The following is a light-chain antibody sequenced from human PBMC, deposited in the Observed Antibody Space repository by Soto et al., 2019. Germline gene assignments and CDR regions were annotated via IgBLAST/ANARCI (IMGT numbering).Light chain of an antibody. J-gene: IGKJ3*01. V-gene: IGKV1-27*01. CDR2: AAS. CDR3: QKYGGAPYT. CDR1: QDIRDY. Sequence: DIQMTQSPSSLSASVGDRVTITCRASQDIRDYLVWYQQRPGKVPTLLIYAASTLQSGVPSRFSGSGYGTEFTLTISSLQSEDVATYYCQKYGGAPYTFGPGTQVDLK.